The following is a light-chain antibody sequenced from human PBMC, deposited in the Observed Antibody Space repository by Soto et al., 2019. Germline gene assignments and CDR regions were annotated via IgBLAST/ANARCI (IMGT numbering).Light chain of an antibody. CDR1: SSDVGGYNY. J-gene: IGLJ3*02. V-gene: IGLV2-11*01. CDR3: AARDDSLSGHWV. CDR2: DVS. Sequence: QSALTQPRSVSGSPGQSVTISCTGTSSDVGGYNYVSWYQQNPGKAPKLMIHDVSKRPSGVPDRFAGSKSGTSASLAISGLRSEDEADYYCAARDDSLSGHWVFGGGTKLTVL.